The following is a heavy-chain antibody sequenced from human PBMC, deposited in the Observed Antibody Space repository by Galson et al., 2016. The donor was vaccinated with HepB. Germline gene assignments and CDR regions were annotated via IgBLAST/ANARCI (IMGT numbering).Heavy chain of an antibody. CDR1: GGSVRDDSYY. J-gene: IGHJ5*02. D-gene: IGHD3-9*01. V-gene: IGHV4-61*03. CDR2: IYYTGSN. Sequence: TLSLTCTVTGGSVRDDSYYWSWVRQTPGKGLEWIGYIYYTGSNKYNPSLKSRITMSVDTSKNHFSLNLSSVTAADTGVYYCARVWFTGYDSGLGASWFDPWGQGTLVTVSS. CDR3: ARVWFTGYDSGLGASWFDP.